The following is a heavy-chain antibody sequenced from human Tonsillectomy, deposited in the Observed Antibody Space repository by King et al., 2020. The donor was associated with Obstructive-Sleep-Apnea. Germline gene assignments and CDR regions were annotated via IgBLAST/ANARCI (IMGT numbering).Heavy chain of an antibody. CDR3: ARGGVVIITGGNAFDI. CDR2: IIPIFGTA. J-gene: IGHJ3*02. CDR1: GGTFSSYA. D-gene: IGHD3-3*01. Sequence: VQLVESGAEVKKPGSSVKVSCKASGGTFSSYAISWVRQAPGQGLEWMGGIIPIFGTANYAQKFQGRVTFTADESTSTAYMELSSLRSEDTAVYYCARGGVVIITGGNAFDIWGQGTMVTVSS. V-gene: IGHV1-69*01.